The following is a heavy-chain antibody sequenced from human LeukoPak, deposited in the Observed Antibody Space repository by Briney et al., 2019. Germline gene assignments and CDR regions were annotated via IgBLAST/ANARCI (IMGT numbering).Heavy chain of an antibody. CDR3: ARSPIATVVTPKGFDY. J-gene: IGHJ4*02. CDR1: GGSISSGDYY. CDR2: IYYSGST. V-gene: IGHV4-30-4*01. Sequence: SETLSLTCTVSGGSISSGDYYWSWIRQPPGKGLEWIGYIYYSGSTYYNPSLKSRFTISVDTSQNQFSLKLSSVTAADTAVYYCARSPIATVVTPKGFDYWGQGTLVTVSS. D-gene: IGHD4-23*01.